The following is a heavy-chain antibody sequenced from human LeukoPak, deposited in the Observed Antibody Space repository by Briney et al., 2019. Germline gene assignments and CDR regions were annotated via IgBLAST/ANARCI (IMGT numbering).Heavy chain of an antibody. CDR1: GGTFSSYA. CDR3: ARGYYYDSSGYYSLKYYFDY. D-gene: IGHD3-22*01. V-gene: IGHV1-69*13. CDR2: IIPIFGTA. Sequence: ASVKVSCKASGGTFSSYAISWVRQAPEQGLEWMGGIIPIFGTANYAQKFQGRVTITADESTSTAYMELSSLRSEDTAVYYCARGYYYDSSGYYSLKYYFDYWGQGTLVTVSS. J-gene: IGHJ4*02.